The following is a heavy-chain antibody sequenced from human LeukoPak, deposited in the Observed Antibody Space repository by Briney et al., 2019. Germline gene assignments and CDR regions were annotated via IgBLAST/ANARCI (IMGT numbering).Heavy chain of an antibody. V-gene: IGHV4-61*08. CDR3: ARDGGSYNYYYYGMDV. J-gene: IGHJ6*02. CDR2: IYYSGST. Sequence: PSETLSLTCTVSGGSISSGDYYWSWIRQPPGKGLEWIGYIYYSGSTNYNPSLKSRVTISVDTSKNQFSLKLSSVTAADTAVYYCARDGGSYNYYYYGMDVWGQGTTVTVSS. D-gene: IGHD1-26*01. CDR1: GGSISSGDYY.